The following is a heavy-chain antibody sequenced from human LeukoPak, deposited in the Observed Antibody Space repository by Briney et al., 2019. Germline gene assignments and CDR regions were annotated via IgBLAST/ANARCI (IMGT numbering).Heavy chain of an antibody. Sequence: PSETLSLTCTVSGGSISNSYWSWIRQPPGKALEWIGYIYYTGTTKYNPSLKSRATISLDTSKNQFSLKLTSVTAADTALFFCARCYDIDVWGQGTTVTVFS. CDR1: GGSISNSY. J-gene: IGHJ6*02. V-gene: IGHV4-59*01. CDR2: IYYTGTT. CDR3: ARCYDIDV.